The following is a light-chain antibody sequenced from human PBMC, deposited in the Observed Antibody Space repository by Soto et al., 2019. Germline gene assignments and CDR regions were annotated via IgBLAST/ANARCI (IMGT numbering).Light chain of an antibody. J-gene: IGKJ1*01. CDR1: QSISSY. CDR3: QQSYSTPQS. Sequence: DIQMTQSPSSLSASVGDRVTITCRASQSISSYLNWYQQKPGKAPKLLIYAASSLQSVVPSRFSGSGSGTDFTLTIISLQTEDFATYYCQQSYSTPQSSGHGTTVEIK. CDR2: AAS. V-gene: IGKV1-39*01.